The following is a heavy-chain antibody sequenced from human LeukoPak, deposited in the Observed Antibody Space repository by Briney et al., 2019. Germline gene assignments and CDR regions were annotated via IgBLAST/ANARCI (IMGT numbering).Heavy chain of an antibody. CDR1: GGSISSGSYY. D-gene: IGHD3-3*01. V-gene: IGHV4-61*02. CDR2: IYTSGST. J-gene: IGHJ4*02. CDR3: ARGRFLEWL. Sequence: PSQTLSLTCTVSGGSISSGSYYWSWIRQPPGKGLEWIGRIYTSGSTTYNPSLKSRVTISVDTSKNQFSLKLSSVTAADTAVYYCARGRFLEWLWGQGTLVTVSS.